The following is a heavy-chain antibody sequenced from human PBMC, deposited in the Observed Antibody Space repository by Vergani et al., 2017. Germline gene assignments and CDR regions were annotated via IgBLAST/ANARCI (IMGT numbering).Heavy chain of an antibody. Sequence: QVQLVQSGAEVKKPGSSVKVSCKASGGTFSSYAISWVRQAPGQGLEWMGWMNPNSGNTGYAQKFQGRVTMTRNTSISTAYMELSSLRSEDTAVYYCARGRPLLWFGQSDQYFDYWGQGTLVTVSS. D-gene: IGHD3-10*01. CDR3: ARGRPLLWFGQSDQYFDY. CDR2: MNPNSGNT. CDR1: GGTFSSYA. J-gene: IGHJ4*02. V-gene: IGHV1-8*02.